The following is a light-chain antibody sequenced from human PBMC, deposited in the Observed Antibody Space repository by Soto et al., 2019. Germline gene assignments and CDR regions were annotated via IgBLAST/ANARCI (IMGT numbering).Light chain of an antibody. Sequence: DIQLTPSPSSLSASVGDTITITCQASQDISNRLNWYQQKPGKAPEILIYAASSLQSGVPSRFSGSGSGTDFTLTISSLQPEDFATYFCQQSFGVSQLTFGGGTKVDIK. CDR2: AAS. CDR1: QDISNR. CDR3: QQSFGVSQLT. J-gene: IGKJ4*01. V-gene: IGKV1-39*01.